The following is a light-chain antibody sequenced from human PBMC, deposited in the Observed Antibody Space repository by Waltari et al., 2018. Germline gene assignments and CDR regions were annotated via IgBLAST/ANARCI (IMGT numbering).Light chain of an antibody. Sequence: QSALTQPPSATGSPGQSVTISCTGTNSDVETSTYVSGYQHRPGKAPKLILFDVNKRPSGAPDLFSGSRSDNTASLTVSGLQAEDEADYYCSSYAGNNISLFGGGTKLTVL. CDR1: NSDVETSTY. CDR3: SSYAGNNISL. CDR2: DVN. V-gene: IGLV2-8*01. J-gene: IGLJ2*01.